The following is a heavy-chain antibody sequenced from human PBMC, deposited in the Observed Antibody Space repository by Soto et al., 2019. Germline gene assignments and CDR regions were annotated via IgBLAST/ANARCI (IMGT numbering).Heavy chain of an antibody. V-gene: IGHV1-24*01. CDR3: ATAGAVAGTAPPDY. D-gene: IGHD6-19*01. CDR2: FDPEDGET. CDR1: GYTLTELS. Sequence: ASVKVSCKVSGYTLTELSMHWVRQAPGKGREWMGGFDPEDGETIYAQKFQGRVTMTEDTSTDTAYMELSSLRSEETAVYYCATAGAVAGTAPPDYWGQGTLVTVSS. J-gene: IGHJ4*02.